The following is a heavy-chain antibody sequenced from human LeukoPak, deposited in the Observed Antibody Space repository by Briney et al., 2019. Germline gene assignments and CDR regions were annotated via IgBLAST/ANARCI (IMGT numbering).Heavy chain of an antibody. CDR2: IYSGGST. CDR3: ARQIPLADTFYFDN. Sequence: PGGSLRLSCAASGFTISSNYMSWVRQAPGKGLEWVSVIYSGGSTYYADSVKGRFTISRDGSGNTLYLQMNSLRAEDTAVYFCARQIPLADTFYFDNWGQGTLVTVSS. D-gene: IGHD6-19*01. CDR1: GFTISSNY. V-gene: IGHV3-53*01. J-gene: IGHJ4*02.